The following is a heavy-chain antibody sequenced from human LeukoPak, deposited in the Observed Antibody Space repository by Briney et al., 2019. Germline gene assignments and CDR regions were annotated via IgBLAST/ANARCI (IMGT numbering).Heavy chain of an antibody. CDR3: ARHVPAASYYYYDMDV. Sequence: SETLSLTCTVSGGSISSSSYYWGWIRQPPGKGLEWIGSIYYSGSTYYNPSLKSRVTISVDTSKNQFSLKLSSVTAADTAVYYCARHVPAASYYYYDMDVWGQGTTVTVSS. D-gene: IGHD2-2*01. J-gene: IGHJ6*02. CDR2: IYYSGST. CDR1: GGSISSSSYY. V-gene: IGHV4-39*01.